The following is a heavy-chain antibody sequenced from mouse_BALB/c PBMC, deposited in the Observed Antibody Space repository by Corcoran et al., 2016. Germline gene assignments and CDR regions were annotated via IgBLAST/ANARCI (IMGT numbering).Heavy chain of an antibody. Sequence: EVQLQQSGAELVQPGASVKLACTASGFNIQDTYMQWVKQRAEQGVEWMGRIDPANGNTKYDPKFQGKATITADTCSNTAYLQLSSLTSEDTAVYYCARRLRQGYSIDYWGQGTSVTVSS. V-gene: IGHV14-3*02. CDR2: IDPANGNT. J-gene: IGHJ4*01. CDR3: ARRLRQGYSIDY. D-gene: IGHD2-4*01. CDR1: GFNIQDTY.